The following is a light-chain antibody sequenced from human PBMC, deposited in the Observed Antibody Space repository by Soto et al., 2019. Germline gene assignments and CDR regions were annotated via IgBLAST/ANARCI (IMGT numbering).Light chain of an antibody. CDR2: DAS. Sequence: DIQMTQSPSSLSASLGDRVTITCRASQTISTYLNWYQQRPGKAPKLLIYDASRLQNAVPSRFSGSGSGTDFTLTITSRQPEDVATYYCQHSYSTPRTFGGGTRVES. CDR3: QHSYSTPRT. V-gene: IGKV1-39*01. J-gene: IGKJ4*01. CDR1: QTISTY.